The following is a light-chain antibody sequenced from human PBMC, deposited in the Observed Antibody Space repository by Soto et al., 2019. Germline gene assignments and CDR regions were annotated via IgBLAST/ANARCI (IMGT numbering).Light chain of an antibody. CDR2: AAS. Sequence: DIQMTQSPSSLSASVGDRVTITCRASQSISSYLNWYQQKPGKAPKLLIYAASSLHSGGPSRFSGSGSGTDFTLTISSLQPEDFATYYCQQSYSTFGQGTKVEIK. V-gene: IGKV1-39*01. J-gene: IGKJ1*01. CDR3: QQSYST. CDR1: QSISSY.